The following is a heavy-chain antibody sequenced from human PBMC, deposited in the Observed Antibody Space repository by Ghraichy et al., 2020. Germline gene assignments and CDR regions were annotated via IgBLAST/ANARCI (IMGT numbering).Heavy chain of an antibody. CDR2: IKQDGSEK. D-gene: IGHD6-19*01. CDR3: ARALGTGGWYGSGWFDP. V-gene: IGHV3-7*01. Sequence: GGSLRLSCAASGFTFSSYWMSWVRQAPGKGLEWVANIKQDGSEKYYVDSVKGRFTISRDNTKNSLYLQMNSLRAEDTAVYYCARALGTGGWYGSGWFDPWGQGTLVTVSS. CDR1: GFTFSSYW. J-gene: IGHJ5*02.